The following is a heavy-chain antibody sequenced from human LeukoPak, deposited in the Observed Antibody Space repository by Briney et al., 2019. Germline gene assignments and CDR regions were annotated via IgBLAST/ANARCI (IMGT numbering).Heavy chain of an antibody. D-gene: IGHD6-6*01. CDR2: FDPEDGET. Sequence: ASVKVSCKVSGYTLTELSMHWVRQAPGKGLEWMGGFDPEDGETIYAQKFQGRVTMTEDTSTDTAYMELSSLRSEDTAVYYCARVVGSVAATHYFDYWGQGTLVTVSS. CDR3: ARVVGSVAATHYFDY. J-gene: IGHJ4*02. CDR1: GYTLTELS. V-gene: IGHV1-24*01.